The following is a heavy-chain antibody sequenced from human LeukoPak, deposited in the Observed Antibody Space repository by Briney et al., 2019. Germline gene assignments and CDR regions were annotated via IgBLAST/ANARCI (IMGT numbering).Heavy chain of an antibody. D-gene: IGHD5-12*01. CDR3: ARGGYSGYDNDY. CDR1: GYTFTGYY. J-gene: IGHJ4*02. CDR2: INPNSGGA. V-gene: IGHV1-2*02. Sequence: ASVKVSCKASGYTFTGYYMHWVRQAPGQGLDWMGWINPNSGGANFAQKFQGRVTMTGDASISTAYMELSRLRSDDTAVYYCARGGYSGYDNDYWGQGTLVTVSS.